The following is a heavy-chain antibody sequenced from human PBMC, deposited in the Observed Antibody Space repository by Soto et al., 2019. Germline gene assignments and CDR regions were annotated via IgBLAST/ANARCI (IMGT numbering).Heavy chain of an antibody. V-gene: IGHV4-34*09. Sequence: TLSLTFAVYGGSFTGYYWCWIPPPPGKGLEWIGNIYYSGSTYYNPSLKSRVTISVDTSKNQFSLKLSSVTAADTAVYYCARGLALDEYRSYSDYWGQGTLVTVSS. CDR3: ARGLALDEYRSYSDY. D-gene: IGHD6-6*01. CDR2: IYYSGST. J-gene: IGHJ4*02. CDR1: GGSFTGYY.